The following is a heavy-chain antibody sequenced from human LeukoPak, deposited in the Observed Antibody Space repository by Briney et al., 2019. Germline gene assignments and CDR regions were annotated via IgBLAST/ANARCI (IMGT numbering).Heavy chain of an antibody. CDR3: ARDPGIAP. Sequence: GGSLRLSCAASGVTFSYYCMNWVRQAPGKGLEWVSSISSSSSYIYYADSVKGRFTISRDNAKNSLYLQMNSLRAEDTAVYYCARDPGIAPWGQGTLVTVSS. CDR2: ISSSSSYI. CDR1: GVTFSYYC. V-gene: IGHV3-21*01. D-gene: IGHD6-13*01. J-gene: IGHJ4*02.